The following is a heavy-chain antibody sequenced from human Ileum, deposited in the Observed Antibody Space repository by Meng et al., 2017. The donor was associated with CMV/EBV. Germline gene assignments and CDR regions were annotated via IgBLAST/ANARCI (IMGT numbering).Heavy chain of an antibody. V-gene: IGHV3-49*04. Sequence: GESLKISCTGSGFTFGDYAMSWVRQAPGKGLEWVGFIRTKGGTAEYAAPVKGRVTISRDDNKSIAYLQMNSPNTEDTAVYYCTLFRNWEHAFDIWGQGTMVTVSS. CDR1: GFTFGDYA. CDR3: TLFRNWEHAFDI. J-gene: IGHJ3*02. D-gene: IGHD1-26*01. CDR2: IRTKGGTA.